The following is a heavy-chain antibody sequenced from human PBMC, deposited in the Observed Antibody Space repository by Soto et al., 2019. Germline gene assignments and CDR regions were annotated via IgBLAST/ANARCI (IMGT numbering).Heavy chain of an antibody. CDR1: GFTFSTYS. J-gene: IGHJ6*02. Sequence: GGSLRLSCAASGFTFSTYSMNWVRQAPGKGLEWVSYISSSSSTIFYTDSVKGRFTVSRDNAKNSLYLQMNSLRPEDTAVYYCVRVWLGELLMNYGMDVWGQGTTVTVSS. D-gene: IGHD3-10*01. CDR2: ISSSSSTI. CDR3: VRVWLGELLMNYGMDV. V-gene: IGHV3-48*01.